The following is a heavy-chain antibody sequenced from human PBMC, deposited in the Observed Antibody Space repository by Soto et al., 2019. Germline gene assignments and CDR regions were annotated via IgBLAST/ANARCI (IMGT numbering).Heavy chain of an antibody. Sequence: QVQLVESGGGVVQPGRSLRLSCAASGFTFSNYAMHWVRQGPGKGLVWVAVISFDGSDTYYADSVKGRFSIYGDTSTNTLYLQMNSLRPEDTAVYFCAKDKWRERELRGAMDVWGQGTTVALSS. D-gene: IGHD1-7*01. CDR1: GFTFSNYA. CDR3: AKDKWRERELRGAMDV. J-gene: IGHJ6*02. V-gene: IGHV3-30*18. CDR2: ISFDGSDT.